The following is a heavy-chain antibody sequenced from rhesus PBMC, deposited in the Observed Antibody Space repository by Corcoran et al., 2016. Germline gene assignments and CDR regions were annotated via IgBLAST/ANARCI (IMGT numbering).Heavy chain of an antibody. CDR1: GGSISASYY. CDR3: ARVGATVEYFEF. V-gene: IGHV4-160*01. J-gene: IGHJ1*01. CDR2: IYGRGGRT. D-gene: IGHD1-44*02. Sequence: QVQLQESGPGLVKPSETLSLTCTVSGGSISASYYWSWIRQPPGKGLEWMGRIYGRGGRTNYNPTLKSRVTISGDTSKNQFSRRLSSVTAADTAVYYCARVGATVEYFEFWGQGALVTVSS.